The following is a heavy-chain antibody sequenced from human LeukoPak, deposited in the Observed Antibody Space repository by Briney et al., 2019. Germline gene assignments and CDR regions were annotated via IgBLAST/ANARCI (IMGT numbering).Heavy chain of an antibody. CDR3: ARGVGRYSGSYFSDY. CDR2: ITGSGGGT. D-gene: IGHD1-26*01. CDR1: GFTFSSYA. J-gene: IGHJ4*02. Sequence: PGGSLRLSCAASGFTFSSYAMNWVRQAPGKGLEWVSAITGSGGGTFYADSVKGRFTISRDNSKNTLYLQMNSLRAGDTALYYCARGVGRYSGSYFSDYWGQGTLVTVSS. V-gene: IGHV3-23*01.